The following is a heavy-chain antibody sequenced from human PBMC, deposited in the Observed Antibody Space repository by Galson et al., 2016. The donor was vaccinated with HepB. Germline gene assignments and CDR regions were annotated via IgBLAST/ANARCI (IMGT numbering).Heavy chain of an antibody. CDR2: IYYSGST. J-gene: IGHJ4*02. Sequence: SETLSLTCTVSGGSVSSGSYYWSWIRQSHGKGLEWIGSIYYSGSTTYNPSLRSRVTISLDKSKNHFSLNLTAVTAADTALYYCARGGYYGYFDNWGQGTRVTVSS. CDR1: GGSVSSGSYY. D-gene: IGHD3-3*01. V-gene: IGHV4-61*03. CDR3: ARGGYYGYFDN.